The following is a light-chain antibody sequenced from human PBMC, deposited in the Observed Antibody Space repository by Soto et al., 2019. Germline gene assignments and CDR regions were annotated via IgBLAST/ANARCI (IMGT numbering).Light chain of an antibody. CDR2: GAS. Sequence: EIVMTQSPATLSVSPGERVTLSCRASESVYSYLAWYQQKPGQPPRLLIYGASTRATGIPARFSGSGSGTEFSLTISSLHSEDFAVYYCQKYNNWPLTFGGGTKVEI. J-gene: IGKJ4*01. CDR1: ESVYSY. CDR3: QKYNNWPLT. V-gene: IGKV3-15*01.